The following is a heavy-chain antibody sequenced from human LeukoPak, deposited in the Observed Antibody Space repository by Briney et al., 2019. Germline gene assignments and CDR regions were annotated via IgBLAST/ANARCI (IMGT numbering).Heavy chain of an antibody. J-gene: IGHJ4*02. Sequence: ASVKVSCKASGYTFTGYYMHWVRQAPGQGLEWMGRINPNSGGTNYAQKFQGRVTMTRDTSISTAYMELSRLRSDDTAVYYCARTMITFGGVGNSDYWGQGTLVTVSS. V-gene: IGHV1-2*06. CDR1: GYTFTGYY. CDR2: INPNSGGT. CDR3: ARTMITFGGVGNSDY. D-gene: IGHD3-16*01.